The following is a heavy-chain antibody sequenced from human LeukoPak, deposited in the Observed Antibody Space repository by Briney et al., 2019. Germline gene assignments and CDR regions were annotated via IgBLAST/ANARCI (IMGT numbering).Heavy chain of an antibody. CDR1: GFTFSSYG. CDR3: AKDKDSGEPVAGPSFFAY. V-gene: IGHV3-30*18. D-gene: IGHD6-19*01. J-gene: IGHJ4*02. CDR2: ISYDGSNK. Sequence: PGGSLRLSCAASGFTFSSYGMHWVRQAPGKGLEWVAVISYDGSNKYYADSVKGRFTISRDNSKNTLYLQMNSLRAEDTAVYYCAKDKDSGEPVAGPSFFAYWGQGTLVTVSS.